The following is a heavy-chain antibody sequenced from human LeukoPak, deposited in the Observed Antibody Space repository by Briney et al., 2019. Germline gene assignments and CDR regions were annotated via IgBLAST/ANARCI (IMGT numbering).Heavy chain of an antibody. Sequence: ASVKVSCKASGGTFSSYAISWVRQAPGQGLEWMGRITPILGIANYAQKFQGRVTITADKSTSTAYMELSSLRSEDTAVYYCAGPTQHYYYYGMDVWGQGTTVTVSS. CDR3: AGPTQHYYYYGMDV. CDR2: ITPILGIA. D-gene: IGHD2-2*01. V-gene: IGHV1-69*04. CDR1: GGTFSSYA. J-gene: IGHJ6*02.